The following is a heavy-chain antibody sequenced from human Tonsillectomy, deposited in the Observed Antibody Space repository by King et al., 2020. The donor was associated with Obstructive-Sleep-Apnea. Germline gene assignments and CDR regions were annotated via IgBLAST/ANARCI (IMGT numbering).Heavy chain of an antibody. D-gene: IGHD4-17*01. CDR1: GFTFSTYN. V-gene: IGHV3-21*01. CDR3: ARALWTTVTTLGY. J-gene: IGHJ4*02. Sequence: VQLVESGGGLVKPGGSLRLSCAASGFTFSTYNMNWVRQAPGKWLDWISCISSSNRYIHYAESGKGRLTISRDNAKNSLYLQMNSLRAEDTAIYFCARALWTTVTTLGYWGQGALVTVSS. CDR2: ISSSNRYI.